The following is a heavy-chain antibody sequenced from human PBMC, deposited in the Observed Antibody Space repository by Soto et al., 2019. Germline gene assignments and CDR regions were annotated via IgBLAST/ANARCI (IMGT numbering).Heavy chain of an antibody. Sequence: PSETLSLTCTVSGGSISSGDYYWSWIRQPPGKGLEWIGYIYYSGSTYYDPSLKSRVTISVDTSKNQFSLKLSSVTAADTAVYYCARGWWAGEGYLMDVWGQGTTVT. J-gene: IGHJ6*02. CDR2: IYYSGST. D-gene: IGHD3-16*01. CDR1: GGSISSGDYY. CDR3: ARGWWAGEGYLMDV. V-gene: IGHV4-30-4*01.